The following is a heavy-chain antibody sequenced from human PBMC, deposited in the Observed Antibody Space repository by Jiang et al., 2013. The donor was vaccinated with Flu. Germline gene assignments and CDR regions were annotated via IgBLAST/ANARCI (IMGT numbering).Heavy chain of an antibody. J-gene: IGHJ5*02. CDR3: ARDLEIAARPGGWFDP. CDR1: GFTFSDYY. V-gene: IGHV3-11*06. CDR2: ISSSSSYT. Sequence: RLSCAASGFTFSDYYMSWIRQAPGKGLEWVSYISSSSSYTNYADSVKGRFTISRDNAKNSLYLQMNSLRAEDTAVYYCARDLEIAARPGGWFDPWGQGTLVTVSS. D-gene: IGHD6-6*01.